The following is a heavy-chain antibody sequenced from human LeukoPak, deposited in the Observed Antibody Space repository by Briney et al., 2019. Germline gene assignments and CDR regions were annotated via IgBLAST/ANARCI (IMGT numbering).Heavy chain of an antibody. CDR2: ISGSGGST. V-gene: IGHV3-23*01. CDR1: GFTFSSYA. Sequence: GGSLRLSCAASGFTFSSYAMSWVRQAPGKGLEWVSAISGSGGSTYYANSVKGRFTISRDNAKNSLYLQMNSLRAEDTAVYYCARSLYGDYLTDFDYWGQGTLVTVFS. CDR3: ARSLYGDYLTDFDY. J-gene: IGHJ4*02. D-gene: IGHD4-17*01.